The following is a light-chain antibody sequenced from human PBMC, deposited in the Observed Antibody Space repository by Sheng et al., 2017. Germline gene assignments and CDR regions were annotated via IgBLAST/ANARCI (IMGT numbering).Light chain of an antibody. Sequence: DIQMTQSPSTLSASVGDRVTITCRASQSLSSWLAWYQQKPGRAPKLLIYKASSLESGVPSRFSGSRSGTEFTLTISSLQPDDFATYYCQQYNSYSGYTFGQGTKLEIK. J-gene: IGKJ2*01. CDR1: QSLSSW. V-gene: IGKV1-5*03. CDR2: KAS. CDR3: QQYNSYSGYT.